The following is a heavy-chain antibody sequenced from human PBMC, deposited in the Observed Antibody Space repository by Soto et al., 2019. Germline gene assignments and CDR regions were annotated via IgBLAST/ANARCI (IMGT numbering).Heavy chain of an antibody. CDR2: ISGSGGST. CDR3: AKDLAAAEPYYYYYYGMDV. CDR1: GFTFSSYA. J-gene: IGHJ6*02. D-gene: IGHD6-13*01. Sequence: GGSLRLSCAASGFTFSSYAMSWVRQAPGKGLEWVSAISGSGGSTYYADSVKGRFTISRDNSKNTLYLQMNSLRAEDTAVYYCAKDLAAAEPYYYYYYGMDVWGQGTTVTVSS. V-gene: IGHV3-23*01.